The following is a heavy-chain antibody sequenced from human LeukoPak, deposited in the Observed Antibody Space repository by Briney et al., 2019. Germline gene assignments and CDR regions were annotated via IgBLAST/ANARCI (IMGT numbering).Heavy chain of an antibody. Sequence: SETLSLTCTVSGGSISSGGYYWTWIRQPPGKGLEWIGFVHHSGATNYNPSLQSRVTMSIDVSKNRFSLKLSSVTAADTAVYYCARADYAGLFDYWGQGTLLSVSS. J-gene: IGHJ4*02. V-gene: IGHV4-61*08. CDR3: ARADYAGLFDY. D-gene: IGHD4-17*01. CDR1: GGSISSGGYY. CDR2: VHHSGAT.